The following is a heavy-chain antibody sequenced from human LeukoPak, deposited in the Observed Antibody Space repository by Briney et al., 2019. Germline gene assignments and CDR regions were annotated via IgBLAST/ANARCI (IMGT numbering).Heavy chain of an antibody. CDR3: ARDRVKQQWLVAPTPYFDY. J-gene: IGHJ4*02. V-gene: IGHV3-33*01. CDR2: IWYDGSNK. Sequence: PGGSLRLSCAASGFTFSSYGMHWVRQAPGKGLEWVAVIWYDGSNKYCADSVKGRFTISRDNSKNTLYLQMNSLRAEDTAVYYCARDRVKQQWLVAPTPYFDYWGQGTLVTVSS. CDR1: GFTFSSYG. D-gene: IGHD6-19*01.